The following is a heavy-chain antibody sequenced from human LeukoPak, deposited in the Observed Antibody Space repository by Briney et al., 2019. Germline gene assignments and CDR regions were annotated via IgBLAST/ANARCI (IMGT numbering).Heavy chain of an antibody. CDR2: ISGIGGST. CDR1: GFTFSSYA. Sequence: GGSLRLSCAASGFTFSSYAMSWGRQAPGKGLEWVSAISGIGGSTYYADSVKGRFTLSRDNSKNTLYLQMNSLRAEDTAVYYCAKRLYGHFDYWGQGTLVTVSS. V-gene: IGHV3-23*01. D-gene: IGHD3-10*01. CDR3: AKRLYGHFDY. J-gene: IGHJ4*02.